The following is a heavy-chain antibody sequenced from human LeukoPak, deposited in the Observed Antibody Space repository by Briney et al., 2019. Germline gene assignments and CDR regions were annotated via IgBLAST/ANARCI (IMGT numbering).Heavy chain of an antibody. D-gene: IGHD3-10*01. J-gene: IGHJ4*02. Sequence: RASVKVSCKASGYTFIGYYMHWVRQAPGQGLEWMGWINPNSGVTDYIQKFQGRVTMTRDTSISTAYMELSRLRSEDTAVYYCARGHPRGYFDYWGQGTLVTVSS. V-gene: IGHV1-2*02. CDR3: ARGHPRGYFDY. CDR2: INPNSGVT. CDR1: GYTFIGYY.